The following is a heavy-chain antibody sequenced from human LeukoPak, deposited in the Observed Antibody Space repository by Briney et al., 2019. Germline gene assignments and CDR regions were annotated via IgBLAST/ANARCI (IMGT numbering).Heavy chain of an antibody. CDR3: AREERDGYNYYWYFDL. D-gene: IGHD5-24*01. CDR1: GFTVSSNY. V-gene: IGHV3-21*01. CDR2: ISSSSIYI. Sequence: PGGSLRLSCAASGFTVSSNYMSWVRQAPGKGLEWVSSISSSSIYIYYADSVKGRFTISRDNAKNSLYLQMSSLRAEDTAVYYCAREERDGYNYYWYFDLWGRGTLVTVSS. J-gene: IGHJ2*01.